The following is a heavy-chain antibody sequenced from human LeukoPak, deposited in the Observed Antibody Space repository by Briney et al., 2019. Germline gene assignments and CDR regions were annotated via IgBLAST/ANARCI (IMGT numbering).Heavy chain of an antibody. J-gene: IGHJ6*02. V-gene: IGHV4-4*02. CDR1: GGSISSSNW. D-gene: IGHD3-3*01. CDR2: IYHSGST. CDR3: ARGPHRFASFWSGYPYYYGMDV. Sequence: PSETLSLTCAVSGGSISSSNWWSWVRQPPGKGLEWIGEIYHSGSTNYNPSLKSRVTISVDKSKNQFSLKLSSVTAADTAVYYCARGPHRFASFWSGYPYYYGMDVWGQGTTVTVSS.